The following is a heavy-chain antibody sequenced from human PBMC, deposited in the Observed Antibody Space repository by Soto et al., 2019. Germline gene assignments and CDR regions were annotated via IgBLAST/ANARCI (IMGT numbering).Heavy chain of an antibody. D-gene: IGHD3-10*01. CDR3: ARGLILWFGELSRRGGYYYYMDV. CDR2: INDSGNI. V-gene: IGHV4-34*01. Sequence: QVQLQQWGAGLLKPSETLSLTCAVYGGSFSGYQWSWIRQTPGKGLEWIGEINDSGNINYNPSLKSRVSIFVDTAKKQISLKLSSVTAADTAVYYCARGLILWFGELSRRGGYYYYMDVWGKETTVTVSS. CDR1: GGSFSGYQ. J-gene: IGHJ6*03.